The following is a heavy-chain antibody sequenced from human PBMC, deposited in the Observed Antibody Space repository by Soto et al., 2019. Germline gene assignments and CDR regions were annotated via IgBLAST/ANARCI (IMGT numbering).Heavy chain of an antibody. CDR3: PGCIAARRWVGQRYFCGMDV. D-gene: IGHD6-6*01. V-gene: IGHV1-69*01. CDR2: IIPIFGTA. Sequence: QVQLVQSGAEVKKPGSSVKVSCKASGGTFSSYAISWVRQAPGQGLEWLGGIIPIFGTANYAQKFQGRVTITADESTSTAYMELSSLRSEDTAVSYCPGCIAARRWVGQRYFCGMDVWGQGTTVTVSS. CDR1: GGTFSSYA. J-gene: IGHJ6*02.